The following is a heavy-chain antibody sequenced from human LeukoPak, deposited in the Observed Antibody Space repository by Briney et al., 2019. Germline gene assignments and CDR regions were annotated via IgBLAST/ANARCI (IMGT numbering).Heavy chain of an antibody. J-gene: IGHJ4*02. CDR2: INHSGST. CDR3: ARGYVITFGGVIVRHPLGY. D-gene: IGHD3-16*02. CDR1: GGSFSGYY. V-gene: IGHV4-34*01. Sequence: SETLSLTCAVYGGSFSGYYWSWIRQPPGKGLEWIGEINHSGSTNYNPSLKSRVTISVDTSKNQFSLKLSSVTAADTAVYYCARGYVITFGGVIVRHPLGYWGQGTLVTVSS.